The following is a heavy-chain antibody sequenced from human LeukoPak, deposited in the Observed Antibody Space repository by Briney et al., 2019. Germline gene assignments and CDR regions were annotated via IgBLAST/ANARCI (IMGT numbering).Heavy chain of an antibody. CDR3: ARDRYYYDTSGPFRSGMDV. CDR1: GYTFTTYY. J-gene: IGHJ6*02. V-gene: IGHV1-46*01. D-gene: IGHD3-22*01. CDR2: INPSADTT. Sequence: ASVKVSCKASGYTFTTYYMHWVRQAPGQGLEWMGIINPSADTTNYAQKFQGRVTMTRDTSTSTVYMELSSPRSEDTAVYHCARDRYYYDTSGPFRSGMDVWGQGTTVTVSS.